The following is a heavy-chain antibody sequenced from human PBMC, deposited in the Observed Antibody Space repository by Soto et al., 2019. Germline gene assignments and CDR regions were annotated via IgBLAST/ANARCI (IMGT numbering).Heavy chain of an antibody. J-gene: IGHJ4*02. CDR3: ARVGQDYGSGSYMGFDY. D-gene: IGHD3-10*01. V-gene: IGHV1-2*04. Sequence: ASVKVSCKASGYTFTGYYMHWVRQAPGQGLEWMGWINPNSGGTNYAQKFQGWVTMTRDTPISTAYMELSRLRSDDTAVYYCARVGQDYGSGSYMGFDYWGQGTLVTVSS. CDR2: INPNSGGT. CDR1: GYTFTGYY.